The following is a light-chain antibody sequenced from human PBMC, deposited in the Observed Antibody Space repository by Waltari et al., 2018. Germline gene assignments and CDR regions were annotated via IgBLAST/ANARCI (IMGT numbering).Light chain of an antibody. CDR2: DAS. V-gene: IGKV1-5*01. CDR3: QQYNSYSPT. CDR1: QSISSG. Sequence: DIQMTQSPSTLAASVGDRVTISCRASQSISSGLAWYQQKPGKAPKLLIYDASSLQSGVPSRFSGSGSGTEFILTISSLQPDDFATYYCQQYNSYSPTFGQGTKVEIK. J-gene: IGKJ1*01.